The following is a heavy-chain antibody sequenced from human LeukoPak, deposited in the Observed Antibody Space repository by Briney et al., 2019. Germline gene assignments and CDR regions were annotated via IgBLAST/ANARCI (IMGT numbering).Heavy chain of an antibody. J-gene: IGHJ6*02. V-gene: IGHV4-59*10. CDR1: GGSFSGYY. CDR3: ARSGYGYGMDV. Sequence: SETLSLTCAVYGGSFSGYYWSCIRQPAGKGLEWIGRISTSGSTNYNPSLKSRVSMSVDTSKNQFSLKLSSVTAADTAVYYCARSGYGYGMDVWGQGTTVTVSS. CDR2: ISTSGST. D-gene: IGHD3-22*01.